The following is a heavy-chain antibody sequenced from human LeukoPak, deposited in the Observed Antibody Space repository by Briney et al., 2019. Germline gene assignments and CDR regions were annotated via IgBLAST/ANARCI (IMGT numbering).Heavy chain of an antibody. J-gene: IGHJ4*02. CDR3: ARHTASITMVRGRKGYFDY. CDR1: GASISSNIYY. D-gene: IGHD3-10*01. CDR2: INHSGST. Sequence: SETLSLTCTVSGASISSNIYYWGWIRQPPGKGLEWIGEINHSGSTNYNPSLNSRVTISVDTSKNQFSLKLSSVTAADTAVYYCARHTASITMVRGRKGYFDYWGQGTLVTVSS. V-gene: IGHV4-39*01.